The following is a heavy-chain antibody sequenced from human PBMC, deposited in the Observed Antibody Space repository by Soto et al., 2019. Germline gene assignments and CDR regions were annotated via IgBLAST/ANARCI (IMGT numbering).Heavy chain of an antibody. CDR1: GYTFTSYY. CDR3: ASSITGPTPDY. CDR2: INPSGGST. J-gene: IGHJ4*02. Sequence: QVQLVQSGAEVKKPGASVKVSCKASGYTFTSYYMHWVRQAPGQGLEWMGIINPSGGSTSYAQKFQGRVTMTRDTSTSTVYMELSSLRSEDTAVYYCASSITGPTPDYWGQGTLVTVSS. V-gene: IGHV1-46*03. D-gene: IGHD1-20*01.